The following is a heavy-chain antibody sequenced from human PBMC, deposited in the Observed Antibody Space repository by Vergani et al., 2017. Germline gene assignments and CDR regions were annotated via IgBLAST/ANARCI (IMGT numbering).Heavy chain of an antibody. D-gene: IGHD3-10*01. CDR3: ARDYYGSGSFGGKIFDY. J-gene: IGHJ4*02. CDR2: IIPIFGTA. Sequence: QVQLVQSGAEVKKPGSSVKVSCKASGGTSSSYAISWVRQAPGQGLEWMGGIIPIFGTANYAQKFQGRVTITADESTSTAYMELSSLRSEDTAVYYCARDYYGSGSFGGKIFDYWGQGTLVTVSS. V-gene: IGHV1-69*01. CDR1: GGTSSSYA.